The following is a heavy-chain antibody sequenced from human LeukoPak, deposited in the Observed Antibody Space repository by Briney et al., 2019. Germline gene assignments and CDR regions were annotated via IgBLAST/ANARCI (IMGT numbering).Heavy chain of an antibody. CDR2: IYYSGST. V-gene: IGHV4-59*01. D-gene: IGHD5-18*01. Sequence: KPSETLSLTCTVSGGSISSYYWSWIRQPPGKGLEWIGYIYYSGSTNYNPSLKSRVTISVDTSKNQFSLKLSSVTAADTAVYYCARGEYSYGYFDYWGQGTLVTVSS. J-gene: IGHJ4*02. CDR1: GGSISSYY. CDR3: ARGEYSYGYFDY.